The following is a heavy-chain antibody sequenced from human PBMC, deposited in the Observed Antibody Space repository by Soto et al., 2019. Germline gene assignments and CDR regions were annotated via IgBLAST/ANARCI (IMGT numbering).Heavy chain of an antibody. J-gene: IGHJ5*02. V-gene: IGHV1-69*12. Sequence: QVQLVQSGSEVKKPGSSVKVSCKAFGATFHSYAISWVRQAPGQGLEWMGGIIPIFGTAYYAQKFQGRVTITADESTTTAYMELSRLTSEDTAVYYCAIDRVPLDYGDSAAWGQGTLVTVSS. D-gene: IGHD4-17*01. CDR1: GATFHSYA. CDR2: IIPIFGTA. CDR3: AIDRVPLDYGDSAA.